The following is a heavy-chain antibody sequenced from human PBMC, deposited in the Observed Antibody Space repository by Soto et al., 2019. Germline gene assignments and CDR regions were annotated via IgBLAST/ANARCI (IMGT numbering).Heavy chain of an antibody. Sequence: ASETLSLTCTVSGGSISSYYWSWIRQPPGKGLEWIGYIYCSGSTNYNPSLKSRVTISVDTSKNQFSLKLSSVTAADTAVYYCAIDLDDSNPYDFYYCAQRTPVPVS. CDR2: IYCSGST. J-gene: IGHJ4*01. D-gene: IGHD4-4*01. CDR3: AIDLDDSNPYDFYY. CDR1: GGSISSYY. V-gene: IGHV4-59*01.